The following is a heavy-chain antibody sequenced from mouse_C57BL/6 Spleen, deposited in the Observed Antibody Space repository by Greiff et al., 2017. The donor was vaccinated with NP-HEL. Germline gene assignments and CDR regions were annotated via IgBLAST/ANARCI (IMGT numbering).Heavy chain of an antibody. Sequence: QVQLQQPGAELVRPGSSVKLSCKASGYTFTSYWMHWVKQRPIQGLEWIGNIDPSDSETHYNQKFKDKATLTVDKSSSTAYMQLSSLTSEDSAVYYCARDYDPYYFDYWGQGTTLTVSS. J-gene: IGHJ2*01. CDR3: ARDYDPYYFDY. V-gene: IGHV1-52*01. CDR2: IDPSDSET. D-gene: IGHD2-4*01. CDR1: GYTFTSYW.